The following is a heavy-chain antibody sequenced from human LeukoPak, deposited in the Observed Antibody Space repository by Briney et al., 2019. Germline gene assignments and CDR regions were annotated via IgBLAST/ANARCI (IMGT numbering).Heavy chain of an antibody. V-gene: IGHV3-33*06. CDR3: AKDSGIAAAGTDY. CDR2: IWYDGTNK. CDR1: GFTFSNYG. J-gene: IGHJ4*02. D-gene: IGHD6-13*01. Sequence: GRSLRLSCAASGFTFSNYGRHWVRQAPGKGLEWVADIWYDGTNKYYADSVKGRFTISRDNSRKTLYLQMNGLRAEDTALYYCAKDSGIAAAGTDYWGQGTLVTVSS.